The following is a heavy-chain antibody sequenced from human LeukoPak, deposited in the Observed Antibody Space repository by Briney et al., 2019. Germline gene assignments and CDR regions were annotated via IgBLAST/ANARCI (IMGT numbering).Heavy chain of an antibody. CDR2: ISWNSGSI. Sequence: QPGRSLRLPCAASGFTFDDYAMHWVRQAPGKGLEWVSGISWNSGSIGYADSVKGRFTISRDNAKNSLYLQMNSLRAEDTALYYCALVYSSGWLRNFDYWGQGTLVTVSS. CDR3: ALVYSSGWLRNFDY. J-gene: IGHJ4*02. V-gene: IGHV3-9*01. CDR1: GFTFDDYA. D-gene: IGHD6-19*01.